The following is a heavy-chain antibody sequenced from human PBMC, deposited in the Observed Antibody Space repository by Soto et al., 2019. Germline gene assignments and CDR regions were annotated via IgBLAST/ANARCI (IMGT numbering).Heavy chain of an antibody. V-gene: IGHV3-11*01. J-gene: IGHJ4*02. CDR2: ISSTGRTI. D-gene: IGHD6-19*01. CDR1: GFSFSTYW. Sequence: GGSLRLSCTASGFSFSTYWLSWLRQAPGKGLEWVSYISSTGRTIYYADSVKGRFTVSRDNAQNSLSLKLNSLRVEDTAVYYCARSYSSGWEFDYWGQGTQVTVSS. CDR3: ARSYSSGWEFDY.